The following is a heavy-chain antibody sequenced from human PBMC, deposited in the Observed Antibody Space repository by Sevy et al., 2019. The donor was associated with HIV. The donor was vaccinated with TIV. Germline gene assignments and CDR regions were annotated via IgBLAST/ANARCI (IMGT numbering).Heavy chain of an antibody. CDR1: GFTFGDYC. CDR3: TRWKAAQSIFDY. Sequence: GGSLRLSCTASGFTFGDYCMSWVRRARGKGLEWVAFLKRDVYCGTVYHAASVRDRFVISRDDSNTIAYLQMNDLKTEDTGVYYCTRWKAAQSIFDYWGQGALVTVSS. V-gene: IGHV3-49*04. D-gene: IGHD6-13*01. J-gene: IGHJ4*02. CDR2: LKRDVYCGTV.